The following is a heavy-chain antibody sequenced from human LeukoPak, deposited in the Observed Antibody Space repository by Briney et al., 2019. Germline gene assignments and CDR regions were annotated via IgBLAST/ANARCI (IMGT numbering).Heavy chain of an antibody. CDR3: AIPPGSTVREWFDP. V-gene: IGHV3-23*01. D-gene: IGHD4-17*01. Sequence: GGSLRLSCVASGFTFTSYAMNWVRQAPGKGLEWVSGISGSDASTHYADSVKGRFTISRDNSKNTLYLQMNSLRAEDTAVYYCAIPPGSTVREWFDPWGQGTLVTVSS. J-gene: IGHJ5*02. CDR2: ISGSDAST. CDR1: GFTFTSYA.